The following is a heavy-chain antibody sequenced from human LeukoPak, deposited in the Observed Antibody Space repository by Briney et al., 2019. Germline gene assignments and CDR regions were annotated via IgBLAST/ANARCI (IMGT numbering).Heavy chain of an antibody. CDR3: ARVKKENGGTTNFDY. V-gene: IGHV3-72*01. CDR1: GFTFSDHY. CDR2: SRNKARSYTT. Sequence: GGSLRLSCAASGFTFSDHYMDWVRQAPGKGLEWVGRSRNKARSYTTSYAASVKGRFNISRDDSKKSVDLQMSSLKSEDTAVYYCARVKKENGGTTNFDYWGQGTLVTVSS. J-gene: IGHJ4*02. D-gene: IGHD1-1*01.